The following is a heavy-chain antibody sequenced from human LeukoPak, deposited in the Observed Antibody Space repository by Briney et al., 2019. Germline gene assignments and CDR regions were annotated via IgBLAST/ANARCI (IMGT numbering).Heavy chain of an antibody. CDR3: AKRKVAAAFDY. D-gene: IGHD6-13*01. V-gene: IGHV3-74*01. CDR1: GFTFSSYW. Sequence: PGGSLRLSCAASGFTFSSYWMHWVRQAPGKGLVWVSRISSDGSSTSYADSVKGRFTIFRDNAKNTLYLQMNSLRAEDTAVYYCAKRKVAAAFDYWGQGTLVTVSS. J-gene: IGHJ4*02. CDR2: ISSDGSST.